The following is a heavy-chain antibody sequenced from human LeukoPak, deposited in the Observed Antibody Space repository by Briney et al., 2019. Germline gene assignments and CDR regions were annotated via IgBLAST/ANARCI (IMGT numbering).Heavy chain of an antibody. V-gene: IGHV1-2*02. D-gene: IGHD1-7*01. J-gene: IGHJ6*03. CDR3: AREELELGGYYYYMDV. CDR2: INPNSGGT. CDR1: GYTFTGYY. Sequence: GASVKVSCKASGYTFTGYYMHWVRQAPGQGLEWMGWINPNSGGTNYAQKFQGRVTMTRDTSISTAYMELSRLRSDDTAVYYCAREELELGGYYYYMDVWGKGTTVTVSS.